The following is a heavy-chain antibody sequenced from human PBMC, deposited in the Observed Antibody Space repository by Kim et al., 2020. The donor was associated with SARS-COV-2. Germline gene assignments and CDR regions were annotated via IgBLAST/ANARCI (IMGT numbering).Heavy chain of an antibody. CDR3: ARPYDSSGYYYELFY. V-gene: IGHV3-33*01. Sequence: GGSLRLSCAASGFTFSSYGMHWVRQAPGKGLEWVAVIWYDGSNKYYADSVKGRFTISRDNSKNTLYLQMNSLRAEDTAVYYCARPYDSSGYYYELFYWGQGTLVTVSS. CDR2: IWYDGSNK. CDR1: GFTFSSYG. D-gene: IGHD3-22*01. J-gene: IGHJ4*02.